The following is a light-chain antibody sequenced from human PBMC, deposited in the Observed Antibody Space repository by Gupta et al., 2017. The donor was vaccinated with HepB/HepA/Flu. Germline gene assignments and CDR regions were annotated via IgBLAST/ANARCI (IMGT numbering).Light chain of an antibody. Sequence: QSVLTQPPSVSGAPGQRVTTSCTGSSSNTGAGYDVHWYQQLPGTAPKLLIYGNSNRPSGVPDRFSGSKSGTSASLAITGLQAEDEADYYCQSYDSSLSGSEVFGGGTKRTAL. J-gene: IGLJ2*01. CDR1: SSNTGAGYD. CDR2: GNS. V-gene: IGLV1-40*01. CDR3: QSYDSSLSGSEV.